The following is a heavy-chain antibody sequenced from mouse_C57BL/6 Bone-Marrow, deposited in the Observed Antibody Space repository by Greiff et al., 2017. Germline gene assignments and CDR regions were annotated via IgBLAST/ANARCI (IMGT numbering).Heavy chain of an antibody. J-gene: IGHJ2*01. Sequence: VQLQQPGAELVKPGASVKLSCKASGYTFTSYWLHWVKQRPGRGLEWIGRIDPNSGGTKYNEKFKSKATLTVDKPSSTAYMQRSSLTSEDSAVYYCARSLWLRRGRGYWGQGTTLTVSS. CDR2: IDPNSGGT. D-gene: IGHD2-2*01. CDR3: ARSLWLRRGRGY. V-gene: IGHV1-72*01. CDR1: GYTFTSYW.